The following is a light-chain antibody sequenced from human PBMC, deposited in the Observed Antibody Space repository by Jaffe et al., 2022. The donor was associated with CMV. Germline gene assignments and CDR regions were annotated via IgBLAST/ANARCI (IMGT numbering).Light chain of an antibody. CDR3: QQTFSTPS. V-gene: IGKV1-39*01. J-gene: IGKJ2*01. CDR1: QSISNY. CDR2: AAS. Sequence: DIQMAQSPSSLSASVGDRVTITCRASQSISNYLNWYQQKPGKAPKLLIYAASSFQSGVPSRFSGSGSGTDFSLTINSLQPEDVATYYCQQTFSTPSFGQGTKLAIK.